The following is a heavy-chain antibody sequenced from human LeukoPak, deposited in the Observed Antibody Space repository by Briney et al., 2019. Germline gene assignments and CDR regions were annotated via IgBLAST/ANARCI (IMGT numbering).Heavy chain of an antibody. J-gene: IGHJ6*02. CDR1: GFTFSSYW. D-gene: IGHD4-23*01. CDR2: INKDGGEK. Sequence: GGSLRLSCAASGFTFSSYWMSWVRQAPGKGLEWVANINKDGGEKYYVDSVKGRFTISRDNAKNSLYLQMNSLRAEDTAVYYCARETTVVENYYYYYGMDVWGQGTTVTVSS. CDR3: ARETTVVENYYYYYGMDV. V-gene: IGHV3-7*03.